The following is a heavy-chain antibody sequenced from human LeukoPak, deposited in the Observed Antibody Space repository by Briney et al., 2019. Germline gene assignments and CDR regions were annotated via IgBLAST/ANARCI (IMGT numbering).Heavy chain of an antibody. J-gene: IGHJ4*02. CDR3: ASSSLGYCSGGSCYRKYYFDY. V-gene: IGHV1-69*04. Sequence: GASVKVYCKASGGTFSSYAISWVRQAPGQGLEWMGRIIPILGIANYAQKFQGRVTITADKSTSTAYMELSSLRSEDTAVYYCASSSLGYCSGGSCYRKYYFDYWGQGTLVTVSS. CDR1: GGTFSSYA. CDR2: IIPILGIA. D-gene: IGHD2-15*01.